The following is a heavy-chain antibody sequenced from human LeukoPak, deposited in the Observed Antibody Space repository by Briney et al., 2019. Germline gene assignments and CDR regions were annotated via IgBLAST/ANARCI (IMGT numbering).Heavy chain of an antibody. V-gene: IGHV3-23*01. CDR2: ISGSGGST. D-gene: IGHD3-3*01. J-gene: IGHJ3*02. CDR3: AKDRGDLHYDFWSGYADAFDI. CDR1: GFTLSSNY. Sequence: PGGSLRLSCAASGFTLSSNYMSWVRQAPGKGLEWVSAISGSGGSTYYADSVKGRFTISRDNSKNTLYLQMNSLRAEDTAVYYCAKDRGDLHYDFWSGYADAFDIWGQGTMVTVSS.